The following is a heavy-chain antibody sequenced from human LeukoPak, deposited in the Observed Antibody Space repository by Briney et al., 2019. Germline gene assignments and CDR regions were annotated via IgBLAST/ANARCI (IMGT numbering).Heavy chain of an antibody. CDR2: IKSTVDGGTT. CDR3: TTGGNVMVADTRAFDI. J-gene: IGHJ3*02. D-gene: IGHD2-15*01. V-gene: IGHV3-15*07. CDR1: DFTFNKDW. Sequence: GGSLRLSCAASDFTFNKDWMNWVRQGPGKRLEWVGRIKSTVDGGTTDYAAPVKGRFTVSRDDSKKTLYLQMNSLKIEDTAVYYCTTGGNVMVADTRAFDIWGQGTMVTVSS.